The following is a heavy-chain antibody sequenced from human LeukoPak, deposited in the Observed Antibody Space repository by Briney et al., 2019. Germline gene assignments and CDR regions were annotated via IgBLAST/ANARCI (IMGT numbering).Heavy chain of an antibody. D-gene: IGHD2-8*02. V-gene: IGHV1-46*01. Sequence: GASVKASCKASGYTFTSYYMHWVRQAPGQGLEWMGIINPSGGSTSYAQKFQGRVTMTRDTSTSTVYMELSSLRSEDTAVYYCASPGPRLTGGFDYWGQGTLVTVSS. J-gene: IGHJ4*02. CDR3: ASPGPRLTGGFDY. CDR1: GYTFTSYY. CDR2: INPSGGST.